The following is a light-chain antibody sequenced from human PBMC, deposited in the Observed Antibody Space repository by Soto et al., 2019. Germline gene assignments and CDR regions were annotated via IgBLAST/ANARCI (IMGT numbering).Light chain of an antibody. V-gene: IGLV2-14*01. CDR1: SSDVGRYNY. J-gene: IGLJ1*01. Sequence: QSALTQPASVSGSPGQSITISCTGTSSDVGRYNYVSWYQQYPGRAPKLIIYEVTNRPSGVSDRFSGSKSGNVASLTISGLQAEDEADYYCGSYTSTYVRIFGTGTKLTVL. CDR3: GSYTSTYVRI. CDR2: EVT.